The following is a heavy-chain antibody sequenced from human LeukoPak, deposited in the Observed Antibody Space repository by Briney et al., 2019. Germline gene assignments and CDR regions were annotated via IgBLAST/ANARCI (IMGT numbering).Heavy chain of an antibody. D-gene: IGHD3-22*01. J-gene: IGHJ4*02. CDR1: GFTFSSYG. Sequence: GGSLRLSCAASGFTFSSYGMHWVRQAPGKGLEWVAVISYDGSNKYYADSVKGRFTISRDNSKNTLYLQMNSPRAEDTAVYYCARTSKAGSGYYWVLRDDPYYFDYWGQGTLVTVSS. CDR2: ISYDGSNK. V-gene: IGHV3-30*03. CDR3: ARTSKAGSGYYWVLRDDPYYFDY.